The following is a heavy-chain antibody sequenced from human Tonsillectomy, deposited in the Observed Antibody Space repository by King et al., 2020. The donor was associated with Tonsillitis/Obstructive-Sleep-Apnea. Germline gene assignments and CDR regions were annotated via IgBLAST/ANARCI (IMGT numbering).Heavy chain of an antibody. CDR1: GFTFSTYW. V-gene: IGHV3-74*01. D-gene: IGHD6-6*01. CDR2: INSDGSST. Sequence: VQLVQSGGGLVQPGGSLRLSCAASGFTFSTYWMHWVRQAPGKGLVWVSRINSDGSSTSYADSVKGRFTISRDNAKNTLYLQMNSLRAEDTAVYYCARVRSSSPYYYYYYMDVWGKGTTVTVSS. CDR3: ARVRSSSPYYYYYYMDV. J-gene: IGHJ6*03.